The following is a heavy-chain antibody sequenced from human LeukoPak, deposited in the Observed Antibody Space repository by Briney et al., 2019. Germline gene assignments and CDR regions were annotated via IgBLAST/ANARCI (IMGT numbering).Heavy chain of an antibody. D-gene: IGHD6-19*01. J-gene: IGHJ3*02. V-gene: IGHV1-2*04. Sequence: ASVKDSCKASGYTFTGYYLHWVRQAPGQGLEWMGWINPKSGATNYAQKFQGWVTMTRDTSISTAYMELSRLRSDDTAVYYCARGSSGWYNAFDIWGQGTMVTVSS. CDR3: ARGSSGWYNAFDI. CDR2: INPKSGAT. CDR1: GYTFTGYY.